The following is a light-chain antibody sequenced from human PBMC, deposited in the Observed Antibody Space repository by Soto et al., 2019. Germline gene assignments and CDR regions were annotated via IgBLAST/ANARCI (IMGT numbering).Light chain of an antibody. J-gene: IGKJ3*01. CDR1: QGISSY. CDR3: QQYDSLPFT. Sequence: DIQLTQSPSSLSASVGDRVTITCRVSQGISSYLNWYRQKPGKVPKLLIYSASNLETGVPSRFSGSGSGTDFTFTISNVQPEDTATYYCQQYDSLPFTFGPGTKVDIK. V-gene: IGKV1-33*01. CDR2: SAS.